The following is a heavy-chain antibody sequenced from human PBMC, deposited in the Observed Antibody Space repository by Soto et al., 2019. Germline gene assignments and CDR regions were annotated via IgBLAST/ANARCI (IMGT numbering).Heavy chain of an antibody. CDR3: ARDGFSNRGGTYWFDP. CDR2: IYYSGST. D-gene: IGHD4-4*01. CDR1: GGSISSSSYY. J-gene: IGHJ5*02. Sequence: QLQLQESGPGLVKPSETLSLTCTVSGGSISSSSYYWGWIRQPPGKGREWIGSIYYSGSTYYNPSLKSRGTTSVDTSKNLFSLKLSSVTAAYMSVYYCARDGFSNRGGTYWFDPWGQGTLVTVSS. V-gene: IGHV4-39*02.